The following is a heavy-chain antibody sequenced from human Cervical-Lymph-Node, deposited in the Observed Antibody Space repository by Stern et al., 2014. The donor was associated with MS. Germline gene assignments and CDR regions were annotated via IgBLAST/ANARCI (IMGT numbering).Heavy chain of an antibody. CDR1: GGTVSSYA. V-gene: IGHV1-69*06. CDR2: IIPVHGTT. CDR3: ATKMASDAFYDHYYGMDV. J-gene: IGHJ6*02. Sequence: QVQLVQSGAEVKKPGSSVKVSCKASGGTVSSYAISWVRQAPGQGLEWMGGIIPVHGTTNYAQKFQGRVTITADKSTGTAYMELSSLRSEDTAVYYCATKMASDAFYDHYYGMDVWGQGTTVTVSS. D-gene: IGHD5-24*01.